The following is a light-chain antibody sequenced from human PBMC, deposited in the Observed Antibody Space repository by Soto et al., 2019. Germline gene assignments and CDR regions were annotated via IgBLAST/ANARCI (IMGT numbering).Light chain of an antibody. Sequence: QSVLTQPASVSGSPGQSITISCTGTSSDVGTYNLVSWYQQHPGKAPKLIIYEVTKRPSGVSNRFSGSKSGNTASLTISGLQAEDEADYYCCSYAGSRTLYVFGTGTQLTVL. V-gene: IGLV2-23*02. CDR3: CSYAGSRTLYV. J-gene: IGLJ1*01. CDR1: SSDVGTYNL. CDR2: EVT.